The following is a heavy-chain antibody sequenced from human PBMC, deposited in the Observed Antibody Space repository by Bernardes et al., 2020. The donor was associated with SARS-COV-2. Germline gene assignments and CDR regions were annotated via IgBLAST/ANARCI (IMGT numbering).Heavy chain of an antibody. CDR1: GFTISGYW. CDR3: GSQGFCTGGTCQHY. J-gene: IGHJ4*02. Sequence: LRLSCAASGFTISGYWMHWVRQAPGKGLVWVSRINSDGRSIGYADSVKGRFTISRDNAKNTLYLQMNSLRAEDTAVYYCGSQGFCTGGTCQHYWGQGTLVTVSS. V-gene: IGHV3-74*01. D-gene: IGHD2-15*01. CDR2: INSDGRSI.